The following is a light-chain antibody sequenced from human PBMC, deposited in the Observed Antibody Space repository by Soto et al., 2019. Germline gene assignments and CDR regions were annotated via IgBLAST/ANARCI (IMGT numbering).Light chain of an antibody. Sequence: QSALTQPASVSGSPGQSITISCTGTSSDVGGYNYVSWYQQHPGKAPKLMIYDVSNRPSGVSNRFSGSKSGNTASLTISGLQPEDDADYYCSSYTSSSTSYVFGSGTKVTVL. CDR3: SSYTSSSTSYV. CDR2: DVS. CDR1: SSDVGGYNY. J-gene: IGLJ1*01. V-gene: IGLV2-14*01.